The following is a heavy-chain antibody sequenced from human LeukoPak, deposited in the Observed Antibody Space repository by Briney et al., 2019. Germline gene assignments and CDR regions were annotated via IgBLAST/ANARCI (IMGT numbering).Heavy chain of an antibody. J-gene: IGHJ3*02. CDR3: ARVALVGVVVAATHDAFDI. CDR2: IYYSGST. Sequence: SETLSLTCTVSGGSVSSGSYYWSWIRQPPGKGLEWIGYIYYSGSTNYNPSLKSRVTISVDTSKNQFALKLSSVTAADTAVYYCARVALVGVVVAATHDAFDIWGQGTMVTVSS. V-gene: IGHV4-61*01. D-gene: IGHD2-15*01. CDR1: GGSVSSGSYY.